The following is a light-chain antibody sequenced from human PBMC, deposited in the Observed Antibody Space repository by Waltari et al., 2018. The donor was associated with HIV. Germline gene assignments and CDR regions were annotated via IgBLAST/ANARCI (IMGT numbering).Light chain of an antibody. CDR1: QSISSW. J-gene: IGKJ1*01. CDR2: TAS. Sequence: DIQMTQSPSTLSASVGDRVTITCRASQSISSWLAWYQQEPGKAPKLLIYTASTLQSGVPSRFSGSGSGTEFTLTISSLQPNDFATYYCQQYNSDSWTFGQGTKVDIK. CDR3: QQYNSDSWT. V-gene: IGKV1-5*03.